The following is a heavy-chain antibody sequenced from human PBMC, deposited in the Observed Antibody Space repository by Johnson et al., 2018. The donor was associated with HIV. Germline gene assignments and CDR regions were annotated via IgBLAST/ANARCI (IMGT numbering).Heavy chain of an antibody. D-gene: IGHD1-26*01. Sequence: QVQLVESGGGVVQPGRSLRLSCAASGFTFSRYAMHWVRQAPGKGLEWVAVISYDGSNKYYADSVKGRFTISRDNSKNTLFLQMNSLRAEDTAVFYCARDGIGRGIVGANDAFDIWGQGTMVTVSS. J-gene: IGHJ3*02. V-gene: IGHV3-30-3*01. CDR1: GFTFSRYA. CDR3: ARDGIGRGIVGANDAFDI. CDR2: ISYDGSNK.